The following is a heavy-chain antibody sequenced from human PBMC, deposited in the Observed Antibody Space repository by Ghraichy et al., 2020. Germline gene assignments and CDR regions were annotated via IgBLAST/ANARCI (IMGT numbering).Heavy chain of an antibody. Sequence: SETLSLTCTVSGDSISSGDYFWSWVRQPPGKGLEWIGYIYHSGSSYYNPSLRSRLSISVDTSKNQFYLKLTSVTAADTAVYYCAREFYYDTPGHWGSWGQGTLVTVSS. CDR1: GDSISSGDYF. CDR3: AREFYYDTPGHWGS. CDR2: IYHSGSS. D-gene: IGHD3-22*01. J-gene: IGHJ5*02. V-gene: IGHV4-30-4*01.